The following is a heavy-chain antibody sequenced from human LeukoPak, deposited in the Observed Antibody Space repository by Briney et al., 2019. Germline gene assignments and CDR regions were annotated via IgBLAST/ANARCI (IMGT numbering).Heavy chain of an antibody. V-gene: IGHV3-21*01. J-gene: IGHJ6*04. CDR2: ISSSSSYI. CDR3: AELGITMIGGV. Sequence: GGSLRLSCAASGFAFSSYSMNWVRQAPGKGLEWVSSISSSSSYIYYADSVKGRFTISRDNAKNSLYLQMNSLRAEDTAVYYCAELGITMIGGVWGRGTTVTISS. D-gene: IGHD3-10*02. CDR1: GFAFSSYS.